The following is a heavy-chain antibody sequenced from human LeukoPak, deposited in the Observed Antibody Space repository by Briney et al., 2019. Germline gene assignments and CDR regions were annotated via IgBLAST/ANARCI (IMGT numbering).Heavy chain of an antibody. CDR1: GFTFDDYA. J-gene: IGHJ4*02. Sequence: PGGSLRLSCAASGFTFDDYAMNWVRQAPGKGLEWVSGINWNGGSTGYADSVKGRFTISRDNVKNSLYLEMDSLGAEDTALYYCARDYYGYSYFDNWGQGTLVTVSS. V-gene: IGHV3-20*04. D-gene: IGHD4-17*01. CDR2: INWNGGST. CDR3: ARDYYGYSYFDN.